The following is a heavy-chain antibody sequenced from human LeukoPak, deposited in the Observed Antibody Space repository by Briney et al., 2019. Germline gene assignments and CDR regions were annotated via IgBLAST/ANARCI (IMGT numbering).Heavy chain of an antibody. CDR2: IWYDGNEI. J-gene: IGHJ4*02. CDR1: GFTFRSSG. D-gene: IGHD5-18*01. CDR3: ARETSEQLWLTFLLDY. Sequence: PGGSLRLSCAASGFTFRSSGMHWVRQTPGKGLEWVAFIWYDGNEIYYADSVKGRFTIPRDNSKNTLYLQMNSLRAEDTAVYYCARETSEQLWLTFLLDYWGQGTLVTVSS. V-gene: IGHV3-30*02.